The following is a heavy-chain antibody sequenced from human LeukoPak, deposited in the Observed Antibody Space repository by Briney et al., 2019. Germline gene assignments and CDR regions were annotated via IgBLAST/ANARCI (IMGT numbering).Heavy chain of an antibody. CDR2: INHSGST. V-gene: IGHV4-34*01. D-gene: IGHD6-13*01. J-gene: IGHJ5*02. Sequence: SGTLSLTCAVYGGSFSGYYWSWIRQPPGKGLEWIGEINHSGSTNYNPSLKSRVTISVDTSKNQFSLKLSSVTAADTAVYCCARLIARIAAAGKNWFDPWGQGTLVTVSS. CDR3: ARLIARIAAAGKNWFDP. CDR1: GGSFSGYY.